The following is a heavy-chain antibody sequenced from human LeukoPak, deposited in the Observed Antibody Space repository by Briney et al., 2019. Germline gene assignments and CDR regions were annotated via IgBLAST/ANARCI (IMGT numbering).Heavy chain of an antibody. D-gene: IGHD3-10*01. CDR1: GGSISSGGYY. CDR3: ARAVRGLGDAFDI. J-gene: IGHJ3*02. Sequence: SETLSLTCTVSGGSISSGGYYWSWIRQHPGKGLEWIGYIYYSGSTHYNPSLKSRVTISVDTSKNQFSLKLSSVTAADTAVYYCARAVRGLGDAFDIWGQGTMVTVSS. V-gene: IGHV4-31*03. CDR2: IYYSGST.